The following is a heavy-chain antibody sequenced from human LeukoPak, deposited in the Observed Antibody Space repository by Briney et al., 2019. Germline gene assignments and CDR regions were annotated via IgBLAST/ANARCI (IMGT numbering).Heavy chain of an antibody. CDR2: ISGSGGST. Sequence: GGSLRLSCAASGFTFSTYAMSWVRQAPGKGLEWVSDISGSGGSTYYADSVKGRFTISRDNSKNTLYLQMNSLRGDDTAVYYCAKAHGSGSSYYYYYGMDVWGQGTTVTVSS. CDR3: AKAHGSGSSYYYYYGMDV. CDR1: GFTFSTYA. J-gene: IGHJ6*02. V-gene: IGHV3-23*01. D-gene: IGHD3-10*01.